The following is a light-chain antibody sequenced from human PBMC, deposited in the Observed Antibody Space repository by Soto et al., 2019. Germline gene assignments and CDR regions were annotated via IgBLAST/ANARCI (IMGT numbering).Light chain of an antibody. CDR2: GAS. J-gene: IGKJ1*01. Sequence: EIVLTQSPATLSVSPGGRATLSCRASLDVIYALAWYQQKPGQAPRPLVYGASTRATDAPPRFRGSGSGTEFSLTISSLQSEDFATYYCQQYRSWPRTFGQGSRGEIK. CDR1: LDVIYA. V-gene: IGKV3-15*01. CDR3: QQYRSWPRT.